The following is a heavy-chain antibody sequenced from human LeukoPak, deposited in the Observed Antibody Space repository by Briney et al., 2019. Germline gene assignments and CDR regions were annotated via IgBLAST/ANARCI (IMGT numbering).Heavy chain of an antibody. V-gene: IGHV3-30-3*01. CDR2: TSHDGGIK. J-gene: IGHJ4*02. Sequence: PGRSLRLSCAASGFTFSSYAMHWVRQAPGKGLEWVTVTSHDGGIKYYADFVKGRFTISRDNSKNTLYLQMNSLRTEDTAVYYCVRDRSYFDSRSHQGFDYWGPGTLVTVSS. D-gene: IGHD3-10*01. CDR1: GFTFSSYA. CDR3: VRDRSYFDSRSHQGFDY.